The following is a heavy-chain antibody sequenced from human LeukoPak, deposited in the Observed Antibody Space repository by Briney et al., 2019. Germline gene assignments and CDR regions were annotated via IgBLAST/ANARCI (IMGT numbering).Heavy chain of an antibody. CDR3: AKDLRSSSLGAFDI. Sequence: GGSLRLSCAASGFKFDDYGMTWVRQAPGKGLKWVSVINWNGGSTGYADSVKGRFTISRDNAKNSLYLQMNSLRAEDTALYYCAKDLRSSSLGAFDIWGQGTMVTVSS. CDR2: INWNGGST. V-gene: IGHV3-20*04. J-gene: IGHJ3*02. D-gene: IGHD3-10*01. CDR1: GFKFDDYG.